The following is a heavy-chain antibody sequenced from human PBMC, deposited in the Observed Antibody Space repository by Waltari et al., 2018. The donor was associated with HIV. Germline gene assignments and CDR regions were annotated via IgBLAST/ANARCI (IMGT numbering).Heavy chain of an antibody. V-gene: IGHV4-39*07. Sequence: QVKLQESGPGLVKPSETLSLTCVVSGASMRSSSYFWGWIRQAPGKGLEWIGSMFYTGSSYYNPSRKSRVNISIDTLNNQFSLKMTSVTGADTAVYYCARDWDVTTACMDVWGQGTTVTVSS. CDR2: MFYTGSS. CDR3: ARDWDVTTACMDV. CDR1: GASMRSSSYF. D-gene: IGHD1-26*01. J-gene: IGHJ6*02.